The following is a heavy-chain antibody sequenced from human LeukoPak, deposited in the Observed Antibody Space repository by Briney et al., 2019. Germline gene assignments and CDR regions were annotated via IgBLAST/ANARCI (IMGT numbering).Heavy chain of an antibody. CDR2: ISGSGGTT. J-gene: IGHJ4*02. V-gene: IGHV3-23*01. D-gene: IGHD2-21*02. Sequence: GGSLRLSCAASGFTFRNFAMSWVRQAPGKGLEWVSGISGSGGTTYYADSVKGRFTISRDNSKNTYLQMNSLRAEDTAAYYCAKDSRSTLPRGRLDYWGQGTLVTVSS. CDR3: AKDSRSTLPRGRLDY. CDR1: GFTFRNFA.